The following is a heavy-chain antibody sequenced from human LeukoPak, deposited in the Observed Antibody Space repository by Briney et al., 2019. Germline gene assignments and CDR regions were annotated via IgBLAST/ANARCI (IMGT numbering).Heavy chain of an antibody. V-gene: IGHV1-18*01. D-gene: IGHD2-15*01. CDR1: GYTFTSYG. J-gene: IGHJ5*02. CDR2: ISAYNGNT. Sequence: ASVKVSCKASGYTFTSYGISWVRQAPGQGLEWMGWISAYNGNTNYAQKFQGRVTMTRDTSISTAYMELSRLRSDDTAVYYCARRISCSGGSCLPPPRFWFDPWGQGTLVTVSS. CDR3: ARRISCSGGSCLPPPRFWFDP.